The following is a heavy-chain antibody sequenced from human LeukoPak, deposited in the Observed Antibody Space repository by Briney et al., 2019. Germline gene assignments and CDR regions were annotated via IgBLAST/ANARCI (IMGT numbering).Heavy chain of an antibody. CDR1: GFTFSSYE. CDR2: ISSSGSTI. V-gene: IGHV3-48*03. Sequence: GGSLRLSCAASGFTFSSYEMNWVRQAPGKGLEWVSYISSSGSTIYYADSVKGRFTISRDNSKNSLYLQMNSLRAEDTAVYYCSELGISIIGGVWGKGTTVTICS. D-gene: IGHD3-10*02. CDR3: SELGISIIGGV. J-gene: IGHJ6*04.